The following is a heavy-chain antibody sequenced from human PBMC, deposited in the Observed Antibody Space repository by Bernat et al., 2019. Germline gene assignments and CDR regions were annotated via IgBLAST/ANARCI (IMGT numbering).Heavy chain of an antibody. J-gene: IGHJ4*02. CDR2: IKQDGSEK. D-gene: IGHD1-1*01. V-gene: IGHV3-7*01. Sequence: EVQLVESGGGLVQPGGSLRLSCAASGFTFSSYWMSWVRQAPGKGLEWVANIKQDGSEKYYVDSVKGRFTISRDNAKNSLYLQMNRVRPGDTAMYYCARELNGGLEYWGQGTLVSVSS. CDR3: ARELNGGLEY. CDR1: GFTFSSYW.